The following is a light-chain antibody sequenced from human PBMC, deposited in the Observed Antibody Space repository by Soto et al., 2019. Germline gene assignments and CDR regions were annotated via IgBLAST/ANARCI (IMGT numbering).Light chain of an antibody. CDR3: SSYAGSNTLHV. CDR1: FSNIGSNS. V-gene: IGLV1-44*01. J-gene: IGLJ1*01. Sequence: QSVLTQPPSASGTPGQRVTISCSGSFSNIGSNSVNWYQQLPGTAPKLLIYSDNQRPSGVPDRFSGSKSGTSASLAISGLLSEDEADYYCSSYAGSNTLHVFGTGTKLTVL. CDR2: SDN.